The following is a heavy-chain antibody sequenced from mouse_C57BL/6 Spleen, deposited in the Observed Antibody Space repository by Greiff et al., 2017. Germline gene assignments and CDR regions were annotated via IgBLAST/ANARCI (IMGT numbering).Heavy chain of an antibody. Sequence: VQLQQPGTELVKPGASVKLSCKASGYTFTSYWMHWVKQRPGQGLEWIGNINPSNGGTNYNEKFKSKATLTVDKSSCTAYMQLSILTSEDSAVYYCARPRAYYYGSVVYFDYWGQGTTLTVSS. J-gene: IGHJ2*01. V-gene: IGHV1-53*01. CDR2: INPSNGGT. CDR1: GYTFTSYW. CDR3: ARPRAYYYGSVVYFDY. D-gene: IGHD1-1*01.